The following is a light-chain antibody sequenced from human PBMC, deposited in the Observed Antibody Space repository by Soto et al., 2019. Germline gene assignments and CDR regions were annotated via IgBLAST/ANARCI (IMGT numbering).Light chain of an antibody. CDR2: RNS. J-gene: IGLJ3*02. V-gene: IGLV1-44*01. Sequence: QSGLTQPPSASGTPGQRIIISCSGSSSNIGRNTVNWYQHLPGRAPKVLIYRNSHRPSGVPVRFSGSQSGSSASLAISGLQSEDEADYYCAAGDDNLRGVVFGGGTKLTVL. CDR1: SSNIGRNT. CDR3: AAGDDNLRGVV.